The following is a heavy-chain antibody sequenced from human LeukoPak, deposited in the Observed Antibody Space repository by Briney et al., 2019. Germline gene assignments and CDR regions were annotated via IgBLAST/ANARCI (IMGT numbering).Heavy chain of an antibody. CDR2: IIPIFGTA. CDR1: GGTFSSYA. V-gene: IGHV1-69*01. CDR3: ARDLVPAAIGWFDP. Sequence: SVTVSCKASGGTFSSYAISWVRQAPGQGLEWMGGIIPIFGTANYAQKFQGRVTITADESTSTAYMELSSLRSEDTAVYYCARDLVPAAIGWFDPWGQGTLVTVSS. D-gene: IGHD2-2*02. J-gene: IGHJ5*02.